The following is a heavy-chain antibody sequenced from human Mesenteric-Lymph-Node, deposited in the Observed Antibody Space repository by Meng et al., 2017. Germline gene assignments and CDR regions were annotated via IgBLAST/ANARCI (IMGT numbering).Heavy chain of an antibody. CDR2: ISYDGSNK. CDR3: AREAYGDGLSFAFDI. V-gene: IGHV3-30*01. Sequence: QVQLVESGGGLVKPGGSRRLSCAASGFTFSSYAMHWVRQAPGKGLEWVAVISYDGSNKYYADSVKGRFTISRDNSKNTLYLQMNSLRAEDTAVYYCAREAYGDGLSFAFDIWGQGTMVTVSS. J-gene: IGHJ3*02. CDR1: GFTFSSYA. D-gene: IGHD4-17*01.